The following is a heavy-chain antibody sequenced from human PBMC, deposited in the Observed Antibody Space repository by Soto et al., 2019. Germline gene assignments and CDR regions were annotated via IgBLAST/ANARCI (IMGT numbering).Heavy chain of an antibody. CDR2: ISVYNGDT. Sequence: QVHLVQSGAEVKKPGASVKVSCKASGYIFTSYGISWVRQAPGQGLEWMGWISVYNGDTRYARKVQGRVTITADPYTNTAYMELRTLRSDDTAVYYCARRSGFCSSTSCYDDYWGQGTLVTVSS. CDR1: GYIFTSYG. J-gene: IGHJ4*02. CDR3: ARRSGFCSSTSCYDDY. V-gene: IGHV1-18*01. D-gene: IGHD2-2*03.